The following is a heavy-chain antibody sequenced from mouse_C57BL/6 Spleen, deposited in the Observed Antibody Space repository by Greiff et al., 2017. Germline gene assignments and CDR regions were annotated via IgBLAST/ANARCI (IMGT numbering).Heavy chain of an antibody. CDR3: ASLITTVVGAMDY. J-gene: IGHJ4*01. CDR2: ISDGGSYT. V-gene: IGHV5-4*03. Sequence: EVKLVESGGGLVKPGGSLKLSCAASGFTFSSYAMSWVRQTPEKRLEWVATISDGGSYTYYPDNVKGRFTISRDNAKNNLYLQMSHLKSEDTAMYYCASLITTVVGAMDYWGQGTSVTVSS. CDR1: GFTFSSYA. D-gene: IGHD1-1*01.